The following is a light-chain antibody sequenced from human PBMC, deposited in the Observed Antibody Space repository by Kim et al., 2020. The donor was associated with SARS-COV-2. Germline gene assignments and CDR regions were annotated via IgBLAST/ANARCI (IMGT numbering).Light chain of an antibody. J-gene: IGKJ2*01. Sequence: SWPQRQGATHSGRSMQIVNSYYLAWYQQKPGQAPRLLIYGASTRATGIPDRFSGSGSGTDFTLTISRLEAEDSALYYCQHFGSSPTFGQGTKLEI. CDR3: QHFGSSPT. CDR2: GAS. V-gene: IGKV3-20*01. CDR1: QIVNSYY.